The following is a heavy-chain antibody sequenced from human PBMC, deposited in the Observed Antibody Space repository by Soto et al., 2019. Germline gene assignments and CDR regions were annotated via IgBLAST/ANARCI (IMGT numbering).Heavy chain of an antibody. CDR2: INAGNGNT. CDR3: ARAVAVPADFDY. D-gene: IGHD6-19*01. J-gene: IGHJ4*02. V-gene: IGHV1-3*01. Sequence: ASVKVSCKASGYTFTGYAMHWVRQAPGQRLEWMGWINAGNGNTKYSQKFQGRVTITRDTSASTAYMELSSLRSEDSAVYYCARAVAVPADFDYWGQGSLVTVSS. CDR1: GYTFTGYA.